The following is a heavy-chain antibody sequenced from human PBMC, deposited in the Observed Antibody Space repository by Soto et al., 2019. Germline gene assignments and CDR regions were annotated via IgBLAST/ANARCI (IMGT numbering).Heavy chain of an antibody. CDR3: ARIGWGGDS. Sequence: ASETLSFTCSVSGGSVRTGSYHWSWIRQPPGKGLEWIGFIPNNGSPDYNPSLKSRVVVSIDRSKNQFSLKVNSVTAADTAVYFCARIGWGGDSWGQGTLVTVSS. CDR1: GGSVRTGSYH. CDR2: IPNNGSP. V-gene: IGHV4-61*01. D-gene: IGHD7-27*01. J-gene: IGHJ4*02.